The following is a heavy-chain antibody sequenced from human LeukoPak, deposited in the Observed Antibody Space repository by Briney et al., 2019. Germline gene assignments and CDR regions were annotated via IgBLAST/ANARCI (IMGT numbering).Heavy chain of an antibody. CDR3: AKLSGGWQNDY. D-gene: IGHD6-19*01. CDR2: ISDSSYYI. J-gene: IGHJ4*02. CDR1: GFTFSNYN. Sequence: GGSLRLSCAASGFTFSNYNIDWVRRAPGKGLEWVSSISDSSYYISYADSVKGRFTISRDNAKNSLYLQMSSLRVDDTAVYYCAKLSGGWQNDYWGQGTLVTVSS. V-gene: IGHV3-21*01.